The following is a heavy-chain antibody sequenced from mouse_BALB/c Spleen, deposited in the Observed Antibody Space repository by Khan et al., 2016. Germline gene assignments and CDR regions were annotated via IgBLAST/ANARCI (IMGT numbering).Heavy chain of an antibody. CDR2: TNPTNGRT. CDR3: ARGKKIVATYLDY. V-gene: IGHV1S81*02. Sequence: QVQLQQPGAELVKAGASVKMSCTASGYTFTSYWMHWVKQRLGQGLEWFAETNPTNGRTYYNEKFKSKATLTVDKYSSTAYMLLSSPTFEYSAVYDYARGKKIVATYLDYWGKGTTVTVSS. D-gene: IGHD1-1*01. J-gene: IGHJ2*01. CDR1: GYTFTSYW.